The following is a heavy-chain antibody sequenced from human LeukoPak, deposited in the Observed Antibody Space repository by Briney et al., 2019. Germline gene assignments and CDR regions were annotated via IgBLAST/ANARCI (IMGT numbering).Heavy chain of an antibody. D-gene: IGHD4-23*01. CDR1: GFTFSSYA. CDR3: ARDHSGVYGGNPLFGY. V-gene: IGHV3-30-3*01. CDR2: ISYDGSNK. Sequence: GGSLRLSCAASGFTFSSYAMHWVRQAPGKGLEWVAVISYDGSNKYYADSVKGRFTISRDNSKNTLYLQMNSLRAEDTAVYYCARDHSGVYGGNPLFGYWGQGTLVTVSS. J-gene: IGHJ4*02.